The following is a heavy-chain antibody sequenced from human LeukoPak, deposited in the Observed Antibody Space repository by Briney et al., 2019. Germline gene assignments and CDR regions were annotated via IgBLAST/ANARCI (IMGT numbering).Heavy chain of an antibody. CDR2: INHSGST. J-gene: IGHJ4*02. CDR3: ARVPGAPNYYGSGSYVY. V-gene: IGHV4-34*01. D-gene: IGHD3-10*01. Sequence: SETLSLTCAVYGGSFSGYYWSWIRQPPGKGLEWIGEINHSGSTYYNPSLKSRVTISVDTSKNQFSLKLSSVTAADTAVYYCARVPGAPNYYGSGSYVYWGQGTLVTVSS. CDR1: GGSFSGYY.